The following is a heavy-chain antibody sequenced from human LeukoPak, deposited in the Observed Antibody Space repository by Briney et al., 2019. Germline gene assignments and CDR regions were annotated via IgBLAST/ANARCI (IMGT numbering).Heavy chain of an antibody. CDR3: ARVGPLPYYYYYCGMDV. V-gene: IGHV1-69*04. Sequence: ASVKVSCKASGGTFSSYAISWVRQAPGQGLEWMGRIIPILGIANYAQKFQGRVTITADKSTSTAYMELSSLRSEDTAVYYCARVGPLPYYYYYCGMDVWGQGTTVTVSS. D-gene: IGHD2-2*01. J-gene: IGHJ6*02. CDR2: IIPILGIA. CDR1: GGTFSSYA.